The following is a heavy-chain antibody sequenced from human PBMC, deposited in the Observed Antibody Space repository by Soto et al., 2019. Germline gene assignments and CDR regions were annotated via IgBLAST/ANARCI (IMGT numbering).Heavy chain of an antibody. CDR3: AGGVYPLIDY. CDR1: GGSISCCY. CDR2: FFYSGST. J-gene: IGHJ4*02. V-gene: IGHV4-59*01. Sequence: PSEALSLPKTGSGGSISCCYRSLSRQPPGKGQGWIGYFFYSGSTNYNPSLKSRVTISVDTSKNQFSLKLNTLTAADTAVYYCAGGVYPLIDYWGRGTLVTVSS.